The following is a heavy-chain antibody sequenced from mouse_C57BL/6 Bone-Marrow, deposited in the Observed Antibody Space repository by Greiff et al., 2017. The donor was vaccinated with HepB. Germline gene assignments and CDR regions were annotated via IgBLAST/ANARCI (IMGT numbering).Heavy chain of an antibody. CDR1: GYSFTGYY. Sequence: VQLQQSGPELVKPGASVKISCKASGYSFTGYYMNWVKQSPEKSLEWIGEINPSTGGTTYNQKFKAKATLTVDKSSSTAYMKLKSLTSEYSAVYYCARAQATFYYAMDYWGQGTSVTVSS. CDR3: ARAQATFYYAMDY. CDR2: INPSTGGT. D-gene: IGHD3-2*02. V-gene: IGHV1-42*01. J-gene: IGHJ4*01.